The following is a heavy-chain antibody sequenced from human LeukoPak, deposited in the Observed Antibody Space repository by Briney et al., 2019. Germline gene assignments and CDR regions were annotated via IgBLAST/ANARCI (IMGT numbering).Heavy chain of an antibody. CDR2: ISAYNGNT. J-gene: IGHJ4*02. CDR3: ARDPSYYGSGSYPY. D-gene: IGHD3-10*01. Sequence: ASVKVSCKASGYTFTSYSISWVRQAPGQGLEWMGWISAYNGNTNYAQKLQGRVTMTTDTSTSTAYMELRSLRSDDTAVYYCARDPSYYGSGSYPYWGQGTLVTVSS. CDR1: GYTFTSYS. V-gene: IGHV1-18*01.